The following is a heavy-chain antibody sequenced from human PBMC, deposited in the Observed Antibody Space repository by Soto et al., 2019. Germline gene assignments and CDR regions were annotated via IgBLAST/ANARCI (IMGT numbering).Heavy chain of an antibody. D-gene: IGHD3-16*01. CDR2: IWFDGSNK. CDR1: GFTFSNYG. Sequence: QVELVVAGGGVVQPEGSLRLSCAASGFTFSNYGMHWVRQAPGKGLEWVAGIWFDGSNKYYAESVKGRFTIFRDNSQNTLSLKGHILRGRDTAVYYCARDMGEYSDLGAHDMSQTTPRMNYYSDYGMDVWGQGTTVTVSS. V-gene: IGHV3-33*01. CDR3: ARDMGEYSDLGAHDMSQTTPRMNYYSDYGMDV. J-gene: IGHJ6*02.